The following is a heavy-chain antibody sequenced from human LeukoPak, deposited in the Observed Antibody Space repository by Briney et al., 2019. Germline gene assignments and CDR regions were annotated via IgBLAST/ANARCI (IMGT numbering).Heavy chain of an antibody. CDR2: ISISDGTT. D-gene: IGHD6-19*01. Sequence: GGSLRLSCAASGFTFSSYGMCWVRQAPGKGLEWVSSISISDGTTYYADSVKGRFTISRDNSKNPLYLQMNSLRAEDTAVYYCARDPRAVAGCYWGQGTLVTVSS. CDR1: GFTFSSYG. J-gene: IGHJ4*02. V-gene: IGHV3-23*01. CDR3: ARDPRAVAGCY.